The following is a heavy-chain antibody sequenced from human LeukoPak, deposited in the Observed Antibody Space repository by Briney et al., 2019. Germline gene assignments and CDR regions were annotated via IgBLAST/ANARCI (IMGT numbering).Heavy chain of an antibody. V-gene: IGHV3-48*02. D-gene: IGHD3-22*01. CDR3: ARANYYDTNPFDF. J-gene: IGHJ4*02. CDR2: IGSTSRPV. CDR1: GFTFSSFN. Sequence: GGSLRLSRVASGFTFSSFNMNWVRQAPGKGLEWVSYIGSTSRPVYYADSVKGRFTISRDNAKNSLFLQMNSLRDKDTAIYFCARANYYDTNPFDFWGQGTLVTVSS.